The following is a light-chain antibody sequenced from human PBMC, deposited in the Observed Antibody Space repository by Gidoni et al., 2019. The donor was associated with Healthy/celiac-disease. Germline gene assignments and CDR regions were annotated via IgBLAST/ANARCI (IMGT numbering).Light chain of an antibody. Sequence: DIQLSQSPSFLSASVGDRVTTTRRASQGISSYSPWYQKKPGKAPKLLIYAAPTLQSVVPSRFSGSGSGTEFTLTISSLQPEDFATYYWQQLNSYPSTFGPGTKVDIK. CDR1: QGISSY. J-gene: IGKJ3*01. V-gene: IGKV1-9*01. CDR3: QQLNSYPST. CDR2: AAP.